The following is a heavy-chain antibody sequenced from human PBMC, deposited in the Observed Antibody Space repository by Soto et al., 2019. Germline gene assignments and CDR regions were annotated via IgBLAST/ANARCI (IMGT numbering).Heavy chain of an antibody. V-gene: IGHV5-10-1*01. CDR2: LVPSVSYT. J-gene: IGHJ6*02. CDR3: ARHLDERFGELGYYYYGMDA. Sequence: PGEDQKVSWKGCGYSFNSYWIGWVSQMPGKGLEWMRSLVPSVSYTNYIPSLQCHFTISADQSITTPSLQWRSLKASDTAMYYCARHLDERFGELGYYYYGMDAWGQPTTVTV. CDR1: GYSFNSYW. D-gene: IGHD3-10*01.